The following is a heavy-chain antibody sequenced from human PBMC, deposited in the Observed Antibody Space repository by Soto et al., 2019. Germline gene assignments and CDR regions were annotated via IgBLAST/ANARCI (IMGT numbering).Heavy chain of an antibody. CDR1: GYTFTGYY. CDR3: ARGGGLRYSYGYRYYFDY. J-gene: IGHJ4*02. V-gene: IGHV1-2*04. Sequence: QVQLVQSGAEVKKPGASVKVSCKASGYTFTGYYMHWVRQAPGQGLEWMGWINPNSGGTNYAQKCQGWVTMTRDTSISTAYMELSRLRSDDPAVYYCARGGGLRYSYGYRYYFDYWGQGTLVTVSS. CDR2: INPNSGGT. D-gene: IGHD5-18*01.